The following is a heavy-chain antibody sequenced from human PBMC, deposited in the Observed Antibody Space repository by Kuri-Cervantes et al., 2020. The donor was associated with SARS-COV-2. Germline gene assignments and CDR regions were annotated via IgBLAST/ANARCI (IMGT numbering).Heavy chain of an antibody. D-gene: IGHD6-13*01. CDR3: AKAVRRIAAARYDFDY. V-gene: IGHV3-64*02. J-gene: IGHJ4*02. CDR1: GFTFSTYR. CDR2: ITSDGDTT. Sequence: GESLKISCAASGFTFSTYRMHCIRQAPGKGLEYVSAITSDGDTTFYADSVKGRFTISRDNSKNTLYLQLGSLRAEDMAVYYCAKAVRRIAAARYDFDYWGQGTLVTVSS.